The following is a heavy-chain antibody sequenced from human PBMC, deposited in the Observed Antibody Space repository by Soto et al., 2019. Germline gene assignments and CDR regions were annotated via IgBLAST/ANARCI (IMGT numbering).Heavy chain of an antibody. V-gene: IGHV2-5*01. J-gene: IGHJ6*04. D-gene: IGHD3-3*01. CDR2: IYWNDDK. CDR3: AQMKSYYVFWSVYFIPPSRGMDV. Sequence: GSGPTLVNPTQTLTLTCTFSGFSLSTSGVGVGWIRQPPGKALEWLALIYWNDDKRYSPSLKSRLTITKDTSNNPVVLTMTNMEPVDRPKYYCAQMKSYYVFWSVYFIPPSRGMDVWGKGAAAPFSS. CDR1: GFSLSTSGVG.